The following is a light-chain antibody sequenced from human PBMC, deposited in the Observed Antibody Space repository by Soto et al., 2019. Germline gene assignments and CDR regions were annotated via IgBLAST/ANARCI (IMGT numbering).Light chain of an antibody. J-gene: IGKJ5*01. CDR3: QQANSFPVT. Sequence: DIQMTQSPSSVSASVGDRVTITCRASQGISSWLAWYQQKPGKAPKLLIYVTSNLQVGVPSRFRGSGSGTDFTLTSSSLQPADFATYYCQQANSFPVTFGQGTRLEIK. CDR1: QGISSW. CDR2: VTS. V-gene: IGKV1D-12*01.